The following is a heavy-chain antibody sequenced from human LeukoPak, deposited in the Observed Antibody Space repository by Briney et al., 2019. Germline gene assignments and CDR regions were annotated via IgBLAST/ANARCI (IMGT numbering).Heavy chain of an antibody. V-gene: IGHV4-39*01. CDR1: GGSISSSSYY. D-gene: IGHD1-26*01. CDR2: IYYSGST. Sequence: TSETLSLTCTVSGGSISSSSYYWGWIRQPPGKGLEWIGSIYYSGSTYYNPSLKSRVTISVDTSKNEFSLKLSFVTAADTAVYYCARLGGSYSYYYYYMDVWGKGTTVTVSS. CDR3: ARLGGSYSYYYYYMDV. J-gene: IGHJ6*03.